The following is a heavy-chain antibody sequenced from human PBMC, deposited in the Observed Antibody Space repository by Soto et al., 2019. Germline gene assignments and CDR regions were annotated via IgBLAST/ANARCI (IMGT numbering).Heavy chain of an antibody. CDR1: GFTFTSSA. V-gene: IGHV1-58*02. J-gene: IGHJ6*03. D-gene: IGHD2-15*01. CDR2: IVVGSGNT. Sequence: SVKVSCKASGFTFTSSAMQWVRQARGQRLEWIGWIVVGSGNTNYAQKFQERVTITRNMSTSTAYMELSRLRSEDTAVYYCARGGSSEGDYYYYYHHDVWGKGTTVTVSS. CDR3: ARGGSSEGDYYYYYHHDV.